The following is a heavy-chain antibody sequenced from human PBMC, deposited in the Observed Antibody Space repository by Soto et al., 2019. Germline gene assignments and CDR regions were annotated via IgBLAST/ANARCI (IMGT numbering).Heavy chain of an antibody. J-gene: IGHJ6*02. D-gene: IGHD6-6*01. CDR2: IYYSGST. V-gene: IGHV4-39*01. CDR1: GGSISSSSYY. Sequence: PSETLSLTCTVSGGSISSSSYYWGWIRQPPGKGLEWIGSIYYSGSTYYNLSLKSRVTISVDTSKNQFSLKLSSVTAADTAVYYCARPSPDYYYGMDVWGQGTTVTVSS. CDR3: ARPSPDYYYGMDV.